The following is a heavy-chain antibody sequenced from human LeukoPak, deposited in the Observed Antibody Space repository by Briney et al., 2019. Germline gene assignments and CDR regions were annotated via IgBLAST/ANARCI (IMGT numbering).Heavy chain of an antibody. CDR3: ARDNDYGDYVFDY. J-gene: IGHJ4*02. V-gene: IGHV3-11*01. CDR2: ISSSGSTI. CDR1: GFTFSDYY. D-gene: IGHD4-17*01. Sequence: GGSLRLSCAASGFTFSDYYMSWIRQAPGKGLEWVSYISSSGSTIYYADSVKGRFTISRDNAKNSLYLQMNSLRAEDTAVYYCARDNDYGDYVFDYWGQGTLVTVSS.